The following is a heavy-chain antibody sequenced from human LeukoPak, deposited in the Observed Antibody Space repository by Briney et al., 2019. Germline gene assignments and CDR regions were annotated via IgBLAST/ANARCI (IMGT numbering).Heavy chain of an antibody. CDR2: INPDSGGT. Sequence: ASVKVSCKASGFTFTAYYIHWVRQAPGQGLEWMGWINPDSGGTKYAQKFQGRVTMTRDTSISTVYMELSRPTSDDTAVYYCASTDYYYGMDVWGQGTTVTVSS. V-gene: IGHV1-2*02. CDR3: ASTDYYYGMDV. J-gene: IGHJ6*02. CDR1: GFTFTAYY.